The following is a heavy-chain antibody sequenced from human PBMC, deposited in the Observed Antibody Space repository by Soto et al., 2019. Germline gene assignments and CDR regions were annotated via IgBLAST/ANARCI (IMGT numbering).Heavy chain of an antibody. Sequence: GASVKVSCKVSGYTLTESSMHWVRQAPGKGLEWMGGFDPEDGETIYAQKFQGRVTMTEDTSTDTAYMELSSLRSEDTAVYYCATTYCSGGSCYSEYFQHWGQGTLVTVS. V-gene: IGHV1-24*01. D-gene: IGHD2-15*01. J-gene: IGHJ1*01. CDR1: GYTLTESS. CDR2: FDPEDGET. CDR3: ATTYCSGGSCYSEYFQH.